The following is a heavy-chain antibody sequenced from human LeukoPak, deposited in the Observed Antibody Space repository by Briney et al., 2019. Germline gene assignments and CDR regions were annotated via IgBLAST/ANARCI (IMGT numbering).Heavy chain of an antibody. CDR2: ISSSSSTI. Sequence: GGSLRLSCAASGFTFSSYSMNWVRQAPGKGLEWVSYISSSSSTIYYADSVKGRFTISRDNAKNSLYLQMNSLKTEDTAVYYCTRYQRVGGGRNDYWGQGTLVTVSS. CDR1: GFTFSSYS. V-gene: IGHV3-48*04. J-gene: IGHJ4*02. D-gene: IGHD3-16*01. CDR3: TRYQRVGGGRNDY.